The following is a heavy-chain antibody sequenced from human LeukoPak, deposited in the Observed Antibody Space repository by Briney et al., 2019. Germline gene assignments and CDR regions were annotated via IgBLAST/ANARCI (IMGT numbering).Heavy chain of an antibody. CDR3: ARVAGGDWYYFDF. Sequence: ASVKVSCKASGYTFTAYYLHWVRQAPGQGLEWMGWINLNSGGTNSAQKFQGRVTMTRDTSISAAYMELSRLGSDDTAVYYCARVAGGDWYYFDFWGQGTLVTVSS. D-gene: IGHD2-21*02. J-gene: IGHJ4*02. CDR2: INLNSGGT. CDR1: GYTFTAYY. V-gene: IGHV1-2*02.